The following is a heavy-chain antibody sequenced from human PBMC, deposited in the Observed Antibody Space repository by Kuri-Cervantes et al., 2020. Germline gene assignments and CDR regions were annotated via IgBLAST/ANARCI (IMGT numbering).Heavy chain of an antibody. CDR3: ARDRKGGSYYGAVDY. V-gene: IGHV3-23*01. D-gene: IGHD1-26*01. CDR1: GFTFSNYA. CDR2: ISGIGGNR. J-gene: IGHJ4*02. Sequence: GESLKISCAASGFTFSNYAMSWVRQAPGKGLEWVSGISGIGGNRYYAESVKGRFTISRDNSKNTLYLQMHSLRTEDTAVYYCARDRKGGSYYGAVDYWGQGTLVTVSS.